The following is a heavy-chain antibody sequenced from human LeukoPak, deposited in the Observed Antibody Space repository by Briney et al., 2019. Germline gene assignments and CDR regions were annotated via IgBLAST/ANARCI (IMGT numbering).Heavy chain of an antibody. CDR3: ARSPGRYSSSWSFDY. J-gene: IGHJ4*02. Sequence: ASVKVSCKASGYTFTSYGISWVRQAPGQGLEWMGWISAYNGNTNYAQKLQGRVTMTTDTSTSTAYMELRSLRSDDTAVYYCARSPGRYSSSWSFDYWGQGTLVTVSS. V-gene: IGHV1-18*01. D-gene: IGHD6-13*01. CDR2: ISAYNGNT. CDR1: GYTFTSYG.